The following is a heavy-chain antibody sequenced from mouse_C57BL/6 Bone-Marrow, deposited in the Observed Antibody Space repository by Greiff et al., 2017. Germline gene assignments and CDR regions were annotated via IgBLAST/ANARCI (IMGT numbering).Heavy chain of an antibody. CDR1: GYIFTEYT. Sequence: QVQLQQSGAELVKPGASVKLSCKASGYIFTEYTIHWVKQRSGQGLEWIGWFYPGSGSIKYNERFKDKATLTADKSSNTVYMELSRLTSEDSVVYFCARHERYYDYEGYFDYWGQGTTLTVSS. J-gene: IGHJ2*01. V-gene: IGHV1-62-2*01. D-gene: IGHD2-4*01. CDR3: ARHERYYDYEGYFDY. CDR2: FYPGSGSI.